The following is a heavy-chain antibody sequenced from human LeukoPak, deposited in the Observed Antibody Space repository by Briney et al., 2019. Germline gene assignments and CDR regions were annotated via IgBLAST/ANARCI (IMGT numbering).Heavy chain of an antibody. V-gene: IGHV3-48*03. CDR2: ISSSGSTI. CDR1: GFTFSSYE. J-gene: IGHJ5*02. D-gene: IGHD2-15*01. CDR3: ARDTADIVVWWGGFDP. Sequence: GGSLRLSCAASGFTFSSYEMNWVRQAPGKGLEWVSYISSSGSTIYYADSVKGRFTISRDNAKNSLYLQMNSLRAEDTAVYYCARDTADIVVWWGGFDPWGQGTLVTVSS.